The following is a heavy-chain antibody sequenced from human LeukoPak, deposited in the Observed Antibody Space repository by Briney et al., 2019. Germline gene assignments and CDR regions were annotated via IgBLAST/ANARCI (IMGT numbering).Heavy chain of an antibody. J-gene: IGHJ4*02. D-gene: IGHD4-17*01. CDR3: ARPSYGASDY. CDR1: GYGFTSYW. V-gene: IGHV5-51*01. CDR2: IYPGDSDT. Sequence: GESLKISCKGSGYGFTSYWIGWGRQMPGKGLEWMGIIYPGDSDTRYSPSFQGQVTMSVDKSISTAYLQWSSLKASDTAMYYCARPSYGASDYWGQGTLVTVSS.